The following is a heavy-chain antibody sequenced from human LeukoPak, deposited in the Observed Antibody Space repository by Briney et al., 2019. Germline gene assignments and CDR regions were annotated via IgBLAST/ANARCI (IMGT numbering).Heavy chain of an antibody. Sequence: SETLSLTCTVSGGSISYYYWSWIRQPPGKGLEWIGYIYYSGSTNYNPSLKSRVTISVDTSKNQFSLKLSSVTAADTAVYYCARLIPSPKNAFDVWDQGTMVTVSS. CDR2: IYYSGST. CDR3: ARLIPSPKNAFDV. V-gene: IGHV4-59*08. CDR1: GGSISYYY. J-gene: IGHJ3*01.